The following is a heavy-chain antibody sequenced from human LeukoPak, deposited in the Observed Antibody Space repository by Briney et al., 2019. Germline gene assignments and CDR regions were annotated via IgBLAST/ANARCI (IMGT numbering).Heavy chain of an antibody. J-gene: IGHJ4*02. V-gene: IGHV3-48*03. Sequence: GGSLRLSCAASGFTFSSYEMNWVRQAPGKGLEWVSYISSSGSTIYYADSVKGRSTISRDNAKNSLYLQMNSLRAEDTAVYYCARVSGWYVFDYWGQGTLVTVSS. D-gene: IGHD6-19*01. CDR1: GFTFSSYE. CDR3: ARVSGWYVFDY. CDR2: ISSSGSTI.